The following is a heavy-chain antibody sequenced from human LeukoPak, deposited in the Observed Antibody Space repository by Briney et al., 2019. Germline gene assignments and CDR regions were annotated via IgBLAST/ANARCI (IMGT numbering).Heavy chain of an antibody. CDR3: ARPGGSGKAPAWNYGMDV. Sequence: PGGSLRLSCAASGFTFSSYAMHWVRQAPGKGLEWVAVISYDGSNKYYADSVKGRFTISRDNSKNTLYLQMNSLRAEDTAVYYCARPGGSGKAPAWNYGMDVWGQGTTVTVSS. CDR2: ISYDGSNK. V-gene: IGHV3-30*04. D-gene: IGHD3-10*01. J-gene: IGHJ6*02. CDR1: GFTFSSYA.